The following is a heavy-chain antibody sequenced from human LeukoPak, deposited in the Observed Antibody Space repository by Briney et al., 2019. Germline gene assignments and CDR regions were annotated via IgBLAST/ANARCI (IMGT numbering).Heavy chain of an antibody. CDR1: GGSISSSSYY. CDR3: ARHNPIPENIPAAGADEYFHH. Sequence: PSETLSLTCTVSGGSISSSSYYWGWIRQPPEKGLEWIGSIYYSGSTYYNPSLKSRVTISVDTSKNQFSLRLSSVTAADTAVYYSARHNPIPENIPAAGADEYFHHWGQGTLVTVSS. V-gene: IGHV4-39*01. J-gene: IGHJ1*01. D-gene: IGHD6-13*01. CDR2: IYYSGST.